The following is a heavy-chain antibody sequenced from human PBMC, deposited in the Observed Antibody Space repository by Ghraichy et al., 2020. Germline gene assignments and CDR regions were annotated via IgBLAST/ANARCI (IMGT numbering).Heavy chain of an antibody. CDR1: GFTFSGSS. J-gene: IGHJ6*02. CDR3: ARHISRGGVTMVQGYYGMDV. V-gene: IGHV3-73*01. CDR2: IRSKANSYAT. D-gene: IGHD3-10*01. Sequence: LSLTCAASGFTFSGSSMHWVRQASGKGLEWVGRIRSKANSYATAYAASVKGRFTISRDDSMNTAYLQMNSLKTEDTAVYYCARHISRGGVTMVQGYYGMDVWGQGTTVTVSS.